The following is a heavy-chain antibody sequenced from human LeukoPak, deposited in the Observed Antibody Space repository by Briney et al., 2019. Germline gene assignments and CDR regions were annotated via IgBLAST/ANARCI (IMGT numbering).Heavy chain of an antibody. CDR2: IYYSGST. Sequence: SSETLSLTCTVSGGSISSSSYYWGWIRQPPGKGLEWIGSIYYSGSTYYNPSLKSRVTISVDTSKNQFSLKLSSVTAADTAVYYCARHMGYCGGDCRPNWFDPWGQGTLVTVSS. CDR3: ARHMGYCGGDCRPNWFDP. D-gene: IGHD2-21*02. CDR1: GGSISSSSYY. J-gene: IGHJ5*02. V-gene: IGHV4-39*01.